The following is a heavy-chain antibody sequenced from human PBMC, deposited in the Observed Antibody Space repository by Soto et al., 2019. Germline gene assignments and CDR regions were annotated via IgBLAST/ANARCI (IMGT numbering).Heavy chain of an antibody. CDR1: GGSFSGYY. CDR3: ARGRLYSSSWYYYGMVV. V-gene: IGHV4-34*01. CDR2: INHSGST. J-gene: IGHJ6*02. Sequence: SETLSLTCAVYGGSFSGYYWSWIRQPPGKGLEWIGEINHSGSTNYNPSLKSRVTISVDTSKNQFSLKLSSVTAADTAVYYCARGRLYSSSWYYYGMVVWGQGTTVTVSS. D-gene: IGHD6-13*01.